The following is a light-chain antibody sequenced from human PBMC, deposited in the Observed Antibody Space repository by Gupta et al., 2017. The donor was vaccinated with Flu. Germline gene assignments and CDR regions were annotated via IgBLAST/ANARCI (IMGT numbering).Light chain of an antibody. J-gene: IGLJ3*02. CDR1: ALQNKY. CDR3: SSTDSSGNPL. CDR2: EDT. V-gene: IGLV3-10*01. Sequence: SYELTQPPSVSVSPGQTARITCSGGALQNKYAYWYQQRSGQAPVLVIFEDTKRPSGIPERFSGPSSGTMAAWTITGAHMEDEGDYYCSSTDSSGNPLFGGGTQLTVL.